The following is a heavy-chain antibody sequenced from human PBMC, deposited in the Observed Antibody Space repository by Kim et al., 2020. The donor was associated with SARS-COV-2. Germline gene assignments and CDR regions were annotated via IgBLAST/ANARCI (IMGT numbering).Heavy chain of an antibody. D-gene: IGHD6-19*01. CDR1: GFTFSNAW. V-gene: IGHV3-15*01. CDR3: TMSSGWSRYYFDY. CDR2: IKSKTDGGTT. Sequence: GGSLRHSCAASGFTFSNAWMSWVRQAPGKGLEWVGRIKSKTDGGTTDYAAPVKGRFTISRDDSKNTLYLQMNSLKTEDTAVYYCTMSSGWSRYYFDYWGQGTLVTVSS. J-gene: IGHJ4*02.